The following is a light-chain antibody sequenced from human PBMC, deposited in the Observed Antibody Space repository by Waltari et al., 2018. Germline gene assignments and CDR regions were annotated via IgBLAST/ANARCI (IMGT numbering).Light chain of an antibody. CDR1: TSDVGGYNY. CDR3: SSYTSSSTPG. J-gene: IGLJ3*02. Sequence: QSALTQPASVSGSPGQSITISCTGTTSDVGGYNYVSCYQQHPGKAPKLMIYEVSNRPSGVSNRFSGSKSGNTASLTISGLQAEDEADYYCSSYTSSSTPGFGGGTKLTVL. CDR2: EVS. V-gene: IGLV2-14*01.